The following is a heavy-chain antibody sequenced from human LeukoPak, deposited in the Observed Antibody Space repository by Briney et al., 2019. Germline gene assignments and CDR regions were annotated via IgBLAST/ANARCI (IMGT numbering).Heavy chain of an antibody. J-gene: IGHJ3*02. CDR3: ARGLDTNDWSDAFDI. D-gene: IGHD2-21*01. CDR2: MYYSGST. V-gene: IGHV4-30-4*07. Sequence: SETLSLTCAVSGGSIGSGDYSWSWIRQPPGKGLEWIGYMYYSGSTYSNLSLKSRVTISVDTSKNQFSLKLSSVTAADTAVYYCARGLDTNDWSDAFDIWGQGTMVTVSS. CDR1: GGSIGSGDYS.